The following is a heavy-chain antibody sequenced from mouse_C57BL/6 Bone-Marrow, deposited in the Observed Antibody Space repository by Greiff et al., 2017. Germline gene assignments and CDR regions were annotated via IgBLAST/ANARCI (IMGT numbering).Heavy chain of an antibody. Sequence: QVQLKQSGAELARPGASVKMSCKASGYTFTSYTMHWVKQRPGQGLEWIGYINPSSGYTKYNQKFKDKATLTADKSSSTAYMQRSSLTSEDSAVYYCASVALDYWGQGTTLTVSS. J-gene: IGHJ2*01. CDR2: INPSSGYT. V-gene: IGHV1-4*01. CDR3: ASVALDY. CDR1: GYTFTSYT. D-gene: IGHD1-1*01.